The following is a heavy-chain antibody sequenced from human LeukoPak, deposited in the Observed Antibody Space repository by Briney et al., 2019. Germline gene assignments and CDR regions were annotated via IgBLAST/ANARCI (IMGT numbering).Heavy chain of an antibody. CDR1: GFTFNNYW. CDR2: INSDGSST. CDR3: ARTYYDFWSGPDAFDI. D-gene: IGHD3-3*01. J-gene: IGHJ3*02. Sequence: PGGSLRLSCAASGFTFNNYWMNWVRQAPEKGLVWVSRINSDGSSTNYVESVKGRFTIARDNAKHTLYLQMNSLRAEDTAACYCARTYYDFWSGPDAFDIWGQGTMVTVSS. V-gene: IGHV3-74*01.